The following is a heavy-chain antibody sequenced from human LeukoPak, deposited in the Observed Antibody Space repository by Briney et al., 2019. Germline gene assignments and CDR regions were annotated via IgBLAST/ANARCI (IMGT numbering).Heavy chain of an antibody. Sequence: GGSLRLSCAASGFPFSSFGMHWVRQAPGKGLEWVAVIWYDGSKKYYGDSVKGRFTTSRDNSKNTLYLQVNSLRAEDTAVYYCARIYCGGDCLDAAPLSDAFDIWGQGTMVTVSS. CDR1: GFPFSSFG. J-gene: IGHJ3*02. CDR3: ARIYCGGDCLDAAPLSDAFDI. CDR2: IWYDGSKK. D-gene: IGHD2-21*02. V-gene: IGHV3-33*01.